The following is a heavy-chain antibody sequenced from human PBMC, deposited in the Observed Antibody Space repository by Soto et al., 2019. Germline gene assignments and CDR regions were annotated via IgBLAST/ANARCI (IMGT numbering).Heavy chain of an antibody. D-gene: IGHD1-26*01. CDR2: ISASGGST. CDR1: GFTFSSYA. Sequence: EVQLLESGGGLVQPGGSLRLSCAASGFTFSSYAMSWVRQAPGKGLEWVSTISASGGSTYYADSVKGRFTISRDNSKNTLYLQMPSLRAEDTAVCYGAKERWEGYGVGVWGQGTKVTVSS. V-gene: IGHV3-23*01. CDR3: AKERWEGYGVGV. J-gene: IGHJ6*02.